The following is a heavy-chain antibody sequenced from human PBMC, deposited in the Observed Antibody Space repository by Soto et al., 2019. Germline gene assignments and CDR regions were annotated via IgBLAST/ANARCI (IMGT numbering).Heavy chain of an antibody. J-gene: IGHJ6*02. Sequence: EASVKVSCKASGYTFTSYGISWVRQAPGQGLEWMGWISAYNGNTNYAQKLQGRVTMTTDTSTSTAYMELRSLGSDDTAVYYCAREYDFWSGHLSYCATDVWGQGTTVTVSS. CDR3: AREYDFWSGHLSYCATDV. CDR1: GYTFTSYG. D-gene: IGHD3-3*01. V-gene: IGHV1-18*01. CDR2: ISAYNGNT.